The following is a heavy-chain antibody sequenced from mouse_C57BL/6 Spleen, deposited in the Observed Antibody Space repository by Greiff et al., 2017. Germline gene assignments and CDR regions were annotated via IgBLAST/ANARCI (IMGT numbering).Heavy chain of an antibody. J-gene: IGHJ4*01. Sequence: VMLVESRPGLVAPSQSLSITCTVSGFSLTSYGVHWVRQPPGKGLEWLVVIWSAGSTTYNSALKSRLSISKDNSKSQVFLKMNSLQTDDTAMYYCARHYYGSSYAMDYWGQGTSVTVSS. D-gene: IGHD1-1*01. CDR3: ARHYYGSSYAMDY. CDR1: GFSLTSYG. V-gene: IGHV2-6-1*01. CDR2: IWSAGST.